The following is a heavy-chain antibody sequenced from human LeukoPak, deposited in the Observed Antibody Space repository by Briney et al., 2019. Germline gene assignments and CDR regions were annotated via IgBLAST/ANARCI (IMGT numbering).Heavy chain of an antibody. CDR1: GGSISSHY. Sequence: SETLSFTCTVSGGSISSHYWSWIRQPPGKGLEWIGYIYYSGSTNYNPSLKSRVTISVDTSKNQFSLKLSSVTAADTAVYYCARGSSSNYGIDYWGQGTLVTVSS. CDR2: IYYSGST. J-gene: IGHJ4*02. D-gene: IGHD4-11*01. V-gene: IGHV4-59*11. CDR3: ARGSSSNYGIDY.